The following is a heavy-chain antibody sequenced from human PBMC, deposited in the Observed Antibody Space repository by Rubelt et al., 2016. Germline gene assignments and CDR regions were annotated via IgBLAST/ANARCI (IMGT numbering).Heavy chain of an antibody. J-gene: IGHJ4*02. CDR2: VNPNSGGT. Sequence: QVQLVQSGAEVKKPGSSVKVSRKASGGTFGRYAVTWVRQAPGQGLEWMGRVNPNSGGTSYAQKFQDRVTMTRDTSITTAYMELNRLTSDDTAVYYCAALDGDYGNEYWGQGTQVTVSS. CDR3: AALDGDYGNEY. D-gene: IGHD4-17*01. CDR1: GGTFGRYA. V-gene: IGHV1-2*06.